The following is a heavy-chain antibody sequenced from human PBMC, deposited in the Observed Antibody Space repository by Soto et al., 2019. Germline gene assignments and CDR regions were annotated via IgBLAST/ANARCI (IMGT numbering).Heavy chain of an antibody. V-gene: IGHV3-23*01. CDR3: AKDTGPGSYTNWCFDV. CDR2: IHGSGAIT. Sequence: EVQVLQSGGGLVQPGGSLRLSCAASGLTFSRFAMSWVRQAPGKGLEWVATIHGSGAITNYADSVRGRFTISRDNSKDTMYLQLNTLRVEDTAVYYCAKDTGPGSYTNWCFDVCGRGTLVTVSS. CDR1: GLTFSRFA. J-gene: IGHJ2*01. D-gene: IGHD3-10*01.